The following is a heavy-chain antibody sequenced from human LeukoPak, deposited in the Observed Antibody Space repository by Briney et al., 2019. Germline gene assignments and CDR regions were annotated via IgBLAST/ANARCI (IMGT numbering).Heavy chain of an antibody. Sequence: SETLSLTCTVSGGSISSYYWSWIRQPPGKGLEWIGYIYHSGSTYYNPSLKSRVTISVDRSKNQFSLKLSSVTAADTAVYYCARGGRGSGWAFDYWGQGTLVTVSS. V-gene: IGHV4-59*12. D-gene: IGHD6-19*01. J-gene: IGHJ4*02. CDR3: ARGGRGSGWAFDY. CDR1: GGSISSYY. CDR2: IYHSGST.